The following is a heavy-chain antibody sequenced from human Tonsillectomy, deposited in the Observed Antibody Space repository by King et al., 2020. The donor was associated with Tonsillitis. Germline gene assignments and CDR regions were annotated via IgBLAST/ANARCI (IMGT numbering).Heavy chain of an antibody. D-gene: IGHD6-19*01. V-gene: IGHV3-23*04. CDR3: AKLGFSSGWYGYFDY. CDR1: GFTFSSYA. Sequence: VQLVESGGGLVQPGGSLRLSCAASGFTFSSYAMTWVSQAPGKGLEWVSAISGSAGSTYYADSVKGRFTISRDNSKNTLFLQMNSLRDEDTAVYYCAKLGFSSGWYGYFDYWGQGTLVTVSS. J-gene: IGHJ4*02. CDR2: ISGSAGST.